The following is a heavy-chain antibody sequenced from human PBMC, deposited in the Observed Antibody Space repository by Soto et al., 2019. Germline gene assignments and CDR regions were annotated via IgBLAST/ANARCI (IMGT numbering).Heavy chain of an antibody. CDR3: AKDGGLYSSGWYKTGYYYGMDV. V-gene: IGHV3-30*18. Sequence: GGSLRLSCAASGFTFSSYGMHWVRQAPGKGLEWVAVISYDGSNKYYADSVKGRFTISRDNSKNTLYLQMNSLRAEDTAVYYCAKDGGLYSSGWYKTGYYYGMDVWGQGTTVTVSS. D-gene: IGHD6-19*01. CDR2: ISYDGSNK. J-gene: IGHJ6*02. CDR1: GFTFSSYG.